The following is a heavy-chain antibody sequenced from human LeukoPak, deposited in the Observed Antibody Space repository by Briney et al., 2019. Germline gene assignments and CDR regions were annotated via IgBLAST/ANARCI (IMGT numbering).Heavy chain of an antibody. CDR2: IYYSGST. Sequence: SETLSLTCTVSGGSISSYYWSWIRQPPGKGLEWIGYIYYSGSTNYNPSLKSRVTISVDTSKNQFSLKLSSVTAADTAVYYCARVWRYSGSYSRRIDYFDYWGQGTLVTVSS. J-gene: IGHJ4*02. V-gene: IGHV4-59*08. CDR3: ARVWRYSGSYSRRIDYFDY. D-gene: IGHD1-26*01. CDR1: GGSISSYY.